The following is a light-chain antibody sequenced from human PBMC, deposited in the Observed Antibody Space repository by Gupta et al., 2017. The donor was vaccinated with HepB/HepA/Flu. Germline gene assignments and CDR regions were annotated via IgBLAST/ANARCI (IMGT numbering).Light chain of an antibody. CDR1: QSVGTY. CDR3: QQRSDWPLFT. V-gene: IGKV3-11*01. Sequence: EIVLTQSPATLSLSPGERATLSCRATQSVGTYLAWYQHKPGQAPRLLIYAASNRATGIPARFSGSGYGTDFTLTISSREPEEFAVYYCQQRSDWPLFTFGHGTRVDIK. J-gene: IGKJ3*01. CDR2: AAS.